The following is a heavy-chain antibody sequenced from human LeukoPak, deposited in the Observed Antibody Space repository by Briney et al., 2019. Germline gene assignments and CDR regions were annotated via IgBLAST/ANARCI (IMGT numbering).Heavy chain of an antibody. D-gene: IGHD4-23*01. CDR2: IYCSGST. Sequence: SETLSLTCTVSGGSISSSSYYWGWIRQPPGKGLEWIGSIYCSGSTYYNPSLKSRVTISVDTSKNQFSLKLSSVTAADTAVYYCARIQPHYGGNTQHYFDYWGQGTLVTVSS. CDR1: GGSISSSSYY. V-gene: IGHV4-39*01. CDR3: ARIQPHYGGNTQHYFDY. J-gene: IGHJ4*02.